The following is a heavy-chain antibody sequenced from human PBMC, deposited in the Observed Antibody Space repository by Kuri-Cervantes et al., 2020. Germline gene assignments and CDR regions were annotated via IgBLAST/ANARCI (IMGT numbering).Heavy chain of an antibody. CDR2: IIPIFGTA. J-gene: IGHJ6*03. V-gene: IGHV1-69*13. CDR1: GGTFSSYA. CDR3: ARDLPCGSTSCSGYMDV. Sequence: SVKVSCKASGGTFSSYAISWVRQAPGQGLEWMGGIIPIFGTANYAQKFQGRVTITADESTSTAYMELSSLRSEDTAVYYCARDLPCGSTSCSGYMDVWGKGTTVTVSS. D-gene: IGHD2-2*01.